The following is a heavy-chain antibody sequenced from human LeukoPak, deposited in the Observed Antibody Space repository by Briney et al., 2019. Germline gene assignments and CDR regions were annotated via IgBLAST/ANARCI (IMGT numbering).Heavy chain of an antibody. CDR2: INPNSGGT. Sequence: ASAKVSCKASGYTFTGYYMHWVRQAPGQGLERMGWINPNSGGTNYAQRFQGRVTMTRDTSISTAYMELSRLRSDDTAVYYCARADCSGGSCYSVYWFDPWGQGTLVTVSS. CDR3: ARADCSGGSCYSVYWFDP. D-gene: IGHD2-15*01. CDR1: GYTFTGYY. V-gene: IGHV1-2*02. J-gene: IGHJ5*02.